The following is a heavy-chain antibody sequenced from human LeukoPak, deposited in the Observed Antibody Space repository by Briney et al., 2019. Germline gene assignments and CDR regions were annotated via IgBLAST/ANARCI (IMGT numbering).Heavy chain of an antibody. CDR2: ISGSGDST. D-gene: IGHD3-22*01. J-gene: IGHJ4*02. V-gene: IGHV3-23*01. CDR3: AKDIDGSAYHTLFDY. Sequence: PGGSLRLSCAASGFTFSSYAMSWVRQAPGKGLEWVSYISGSGDSTYYADSVRGRFTISRDNSKNTLYLQMNSLRAEDTAVFYCAKDIDGSAYHTLFDYWGQGNLVTVSS. CDR1: GFTFSSYA.